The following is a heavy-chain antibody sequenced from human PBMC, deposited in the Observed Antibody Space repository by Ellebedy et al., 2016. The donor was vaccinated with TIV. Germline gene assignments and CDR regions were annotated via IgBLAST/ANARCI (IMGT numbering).Heavy chain of an antibody. CDR1: GFTFSSYG. CDR2: IWYDGSNK. Sequence: PGGSLRLSCAASGFTFSSYGMHRVRQAPGKGLEWVAVIWYDGSNKYYADSVKGRFTISRDNSKNTLYLQMNSLRAEDTAVYYCARDSYYYGSGSYPRYFQHWGQGTLVTVSS. V-gene: IGHV3-33*08. D-gene: IGHD3-10*01. CDR3: ARDSYYYGSGSYPRYFQH. J-gene: IGHJ1*01.